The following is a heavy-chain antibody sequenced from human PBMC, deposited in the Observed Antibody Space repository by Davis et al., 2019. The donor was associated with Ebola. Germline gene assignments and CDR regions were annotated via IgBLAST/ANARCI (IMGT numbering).Heavy chain of an antibody. CDR1: GFTFSSYG. V-gene: IGHV3-30*03. CDR3: ARALTTGATSYYYYGMDV. J-gene: IGHJ6*02. Sequence: GESLKISCAASGFTFSSYGMHWVRQAPGKGLEWVAVISYDGSNKYNADSVKGRFTISRDNAKNTLYLQMNSLRAEDTAVYYCARALTTGATSYYYYGMDVWGQGTTVTVSS. D-gene: IGHD4-11*01. CDR2: ISYDGSNK.